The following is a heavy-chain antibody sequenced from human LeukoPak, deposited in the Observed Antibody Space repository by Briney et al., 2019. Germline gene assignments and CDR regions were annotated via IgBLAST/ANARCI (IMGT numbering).Heavy chain of an antibody. V-gene: IGHV4-39*01. J-gene: IGHJ4*02. Sequence: SETLSLTCTVSGDSISSTNYYWGWIRQPPGKGLEWIGSIYYSGSTYYNPSLESRVTISVDTSKNQFSLRLTSVTAADTAVYYCAGQTGSGPFILPGGQGTLVTVSS. CDR1: GDSISSTNYY. CDR3: AGQTGSGPFILP. D-gene: IGHD3/OR15-3a*01. CDR2: IYYSGST.